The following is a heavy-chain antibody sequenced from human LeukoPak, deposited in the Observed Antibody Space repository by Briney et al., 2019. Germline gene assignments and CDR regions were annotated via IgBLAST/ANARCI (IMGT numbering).Heavy chain of an antibody. CDR3: ASAYRVAVTATGPPGAFDI. Sequence: PSETLSLTCTVSGGSISSGGYYWSWIRQHPGKGLEWIGYIYYSGSTYYNPSLKSRVTISVDTSKNQFSLKLSSVTAADTAVYYCASAYRVAVTATGPPGAFDIWGQGTMVTVSS. CDR2: IYYSGST. D-gene: IGHD2-21*02. V-gene: IGHV4-31*03. CDR1: GGSISSGGYY. J-gene: IGHJ3*02.